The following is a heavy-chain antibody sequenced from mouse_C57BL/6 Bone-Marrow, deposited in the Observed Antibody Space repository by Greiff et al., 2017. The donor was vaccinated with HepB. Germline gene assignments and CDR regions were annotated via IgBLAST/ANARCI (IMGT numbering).Heavy chain of an antibody. CDR1: GFTFSSYA. V-gene: IGHV5-4*01. Sequence: EVKLQESGGGLVKPGGSLKLSCAASGFTFSSYAMSWVRQTPEKRLEWVATISDGGSYTYYPDNVKGRFTISRDNAKNNLYLQMSHLKSEDTAMYYCARDGLGCDYWGQGTTLTVSS. J-gene: IGHJ2*01. CDR2: ISDGGSYT. D-gene: IGHD4-1*01. CDR3: ARDGLGCDY.